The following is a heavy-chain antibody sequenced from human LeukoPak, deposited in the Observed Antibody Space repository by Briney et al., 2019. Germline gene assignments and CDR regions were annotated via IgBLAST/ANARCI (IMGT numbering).Heavy chain of an antibody. CDR3: AKDQFEMATLYYFDY. D-gene: IGHD5-24*01. CDR2: ISSSGSTI. CDR1: GFTFSDYY. V-gene: IGHV3-11*04. J-gene: IGHJ4*02. Sequence: PGGSLRLSCAASGFTFSDYYMSWIRQAPGKGLEWVSYISSSGSTIYYADSVKGRFTISRDNSKNTLYLQMNSLRAEDTAVYYCAKDQFEMATLYYFDYWGQGTLVTVSS.